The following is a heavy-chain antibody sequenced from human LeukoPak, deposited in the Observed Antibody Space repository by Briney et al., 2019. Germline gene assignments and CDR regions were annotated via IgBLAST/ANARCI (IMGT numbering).Heavy chain of an antibody. CDR3: TPVMVEDRGF. Sequence: GGSLRLSCATSGFIFNKAWMNWVRQAPGKGPEWVGRIKSKNDGGTADYGSPVKGRFTISRDDSKNTLYLQMNSLISDDTAIYYCTPVMVEDRGFWGQGTLVTVSS. V-gene: IGHV3-15*01. CDR2: IKSKNDGGTA. J-gene: IGHJ4*02. CDR1: GFIFNKAW. D-gene: IGHD2-15*01.